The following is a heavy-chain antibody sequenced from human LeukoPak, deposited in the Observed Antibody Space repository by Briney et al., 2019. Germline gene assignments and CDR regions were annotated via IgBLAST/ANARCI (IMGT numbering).Heavy chain of an antibody. CDR3: AKDVSSSHFDY. J-gene: IGHJ4*02. Sequence: GGSLRLSCAASGFTFSSYWMSWVRQAPGKGLEWVANIKQDGSEKYYVDSVKGRFTISRDNAKNSLYLQMNSLRAEDTALYYCAKDVSSSHFDYWGQGTLVTVSS. CDR1: GFTFSSYW. V-gene: IGHV3-7*03. D-gene: IGHD2-15*01. CDR2: IKQDGSEK.